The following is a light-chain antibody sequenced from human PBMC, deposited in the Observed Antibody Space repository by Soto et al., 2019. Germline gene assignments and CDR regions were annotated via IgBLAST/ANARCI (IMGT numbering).Light chain of an antibody. J-gene: IGKJ4*01. CDR3: QQYNDRPLT. CDR2: GAS. CDR1: QSVGSR. Sequence: EIVMTQSPATLSVSPGERATLSCRASQSVGSRLAWYQQKPGQAPRLLIYGASTRATSIPARFSGSGSGTEFTLTIRSLQSEDFAVYYCQQYNDRPLTFGGGAKVEI. V-gene: IGKV3-15*01.